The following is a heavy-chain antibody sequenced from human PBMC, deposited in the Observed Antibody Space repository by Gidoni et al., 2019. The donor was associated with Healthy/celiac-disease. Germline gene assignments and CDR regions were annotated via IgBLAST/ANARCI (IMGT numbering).Heavy chain of an antibody. CDR2: ISYDGSNK. D-gene: IGHD6-19*01. V-gene: IGHV3-30-3*01. CDR1: GFPFRSYA. Sequence: HVQLVESGGGVVQPGRSLRLSCAASGFPFRSYAMPWVRQAPGKGLEWVAVISYDGSNKYYADSVKGRFTISRDNSKNTLYLQMNSLRAEDTAVYYCARERGVADGPIGAFDIWGQGTMVTVSS. J-gene: IGHJ3*02. CDR3: ARERGVADGPIGAFDI.